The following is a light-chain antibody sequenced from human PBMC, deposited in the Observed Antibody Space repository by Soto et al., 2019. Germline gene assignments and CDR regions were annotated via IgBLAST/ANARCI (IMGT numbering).Light chain of an antibody. V-gene: IGKV1-5*03. Sequence: DIQMTQSPSTLSASVGDRVTITCRASQSIGSRLAWYQQKPGKAPTFVSYKASTLESGVPSRYSVSGSGTAFTLTISRLPSYDVATYSCQQYETYWTFGQGTNVDIK. CDR2: KAS. CDR3: QQYETYWT. CDR1: QSIGSR. J-gene: IGKJ1*01.